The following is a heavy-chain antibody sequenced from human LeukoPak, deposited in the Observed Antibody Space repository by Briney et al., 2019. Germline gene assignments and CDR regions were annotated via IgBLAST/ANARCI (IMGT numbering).Heavy chain of an antibody. V-gene: IGHV1-2*02. CDR1: GYTFTGYS. D-gene: IGHD4-11*01. Sequence: GASVRVSCKASGYTFTGYSIHGVGQAPGQGGEGVGGINPNSGLTKYAQKFQGTVTMTRDTSTTTAYLELTSLRSDDTAVYYCARDSQYQLPPYNWFDPWGQGTLVTVSS. CDR3: ARDSQYQLPPYNWFDP. CDR2: INPNSGLT. J-gene: IGHJ5*02.